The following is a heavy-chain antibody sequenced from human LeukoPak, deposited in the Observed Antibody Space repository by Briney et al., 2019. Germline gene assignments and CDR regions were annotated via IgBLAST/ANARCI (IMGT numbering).Heavy chain of an antibody. CDR2: IRYDGGNK. D-gene: IGHD3-9*01. CDR3: AKDQLELRYFDWLPLGDY. Sequence: GGSLRLSCATSGFTFSSYGMNWVRQAPGKGLEWVAFIRYDGGNKYYADSVKGRFTISRDNSKNTLYLQMNSLGAEDTAVYYCAKDQLELRYFDWLPLGDYWGQGTLVTVSS. J-gene: IGHJ4*02. V-gene: IGHV3-30*02. CDR1: GFTFSSYG.